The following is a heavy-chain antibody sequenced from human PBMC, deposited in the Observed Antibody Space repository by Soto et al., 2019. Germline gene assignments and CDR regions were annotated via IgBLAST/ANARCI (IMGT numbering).Heavy chain of an antibody. CDR1: GGTFSSYA. D-gene: IGHD5-18*01. Sequence: GASVKVSCKASGGTFSSYAISWVRQAPGQGLEWMGGIIPIFGTANYAQKFQGRVTITADESTSTAYMELSSLRSEDTGVYYCARNTQLWSTIDSRAQETLVTVSS. CDR3: ARNTQLWSTIDS. J-gene: IGHJ4*02. CDR2: IIPIFGTA. V-gene: IGHV1-69*13.